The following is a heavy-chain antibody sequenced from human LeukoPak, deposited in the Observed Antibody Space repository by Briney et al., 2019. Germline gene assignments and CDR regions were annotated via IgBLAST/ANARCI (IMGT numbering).Heavy chain of an antibody. CDR2: IYYSGST. D-gene: IGHD1-14*01. CDR3: ARDTGGYFFDY. CDR1: GGSISSGDYY. Sequence: PSETLSLTCTVSGGSISSGDYYWSWIRQPPGKGLEWIGYIYYSGSTYYNPSLKSRVTISVDTSKNQFSLKLSSVTAADTAVYYCARDTGGYFFDYWGQGTLVTVSS. J-gene: IGHJ4*02. V-gene: IGHV4-30-4*02.